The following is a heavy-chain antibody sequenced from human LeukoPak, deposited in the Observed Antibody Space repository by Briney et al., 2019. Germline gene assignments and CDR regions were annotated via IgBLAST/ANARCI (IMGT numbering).Heavy chain of an antibody. J-gene: IGHJ1*01. CDR3: ARYLDYGGNSRVFQH. D-gene: IGHD4-23*01. CDR1: GGSLSAYY. CDR2: INHGGST. V-gene: IGHV4-34*01. Sequence: SETLSLTCAVYGGSLSAYYWTWIRQPPGKGLEWIGEINHGGSTNYNPSLKSRVTISIETSKNQFSLKLSSVTAADTAVYYCARYLDYGGNSRVFQHWGQGTLVTVSS.